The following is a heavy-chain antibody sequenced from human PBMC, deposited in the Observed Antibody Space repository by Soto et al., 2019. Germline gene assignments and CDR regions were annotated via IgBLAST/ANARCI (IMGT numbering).Heavy chain of an antibody. D-gene: IGHD2-2*02. CDR3: ARDLSSSTGCYTFYYYGMDV. Sequence: GGSLRLSCAASGFTFSSYAMHWVRQAPRKGLEWVAVISYDGSNKYYADSVKGRFTISRDNSKNTLYLQMNSLRAEDTAVYYCARDLSSSTGCYTFYYYGMDVWGRRTRITVSS. V-gene: IGHV3-30-3*01. CDR2: ISYDGSNK. J-gene: IGHJ6*02. CDR1: GFTFSSYA.